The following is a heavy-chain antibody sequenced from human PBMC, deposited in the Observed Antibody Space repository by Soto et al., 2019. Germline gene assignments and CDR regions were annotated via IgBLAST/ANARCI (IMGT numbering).Heavy chain of an antibody. CDR2: IKEDGSEK. CDR3: AREHRVVVFGVVPKRGFHYYGMDV. J-gene: IGHJ6*02. D-gene: IGHD3-3*01. Sequence: GGSLRLSCAVSGFTFRSYWMSWVRQTPGKGLEWVANIKEDGSEKNYVDSVKGRFIISRDNAKNSLYLQMNSLRAEDTAVYYCAREHRVVVFGVVPKRGFHYYGMDVWGQGTTVTVSS. V-gene: IGHV3-7*03. CDR1: GFTFRSYW.